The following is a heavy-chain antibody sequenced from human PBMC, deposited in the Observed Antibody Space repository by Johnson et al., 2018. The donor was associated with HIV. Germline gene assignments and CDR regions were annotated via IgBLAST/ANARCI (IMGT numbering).Heavy chain of an antibody. D-gene: IGHD1-26*01. CDR2: IYSSGST. Sequence: EVQLVESGGGLVKPGGSLRLSCAASGFTFSSYGMHWVRQAPGKGLEWVSVIYSSGSTYYADSVKGRFTISRDNSKNTLYLQINSLRAEDTAVYYCAREASRIVRELGAFDIWGQGTMVTVSS. CDR3: AREASRIVRELGAFDI. V-gene: IGHV3-66*01. J-gene: IGHJ3*02. CDR1: GFTFSSYG.